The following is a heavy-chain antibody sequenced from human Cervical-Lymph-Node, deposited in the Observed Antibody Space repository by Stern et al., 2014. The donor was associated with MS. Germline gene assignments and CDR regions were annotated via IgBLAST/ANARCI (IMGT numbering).Heavy chain of an antibody. D-gene: IGHD1-1*01. V-gene: IGHV3-30-3*01. J-gene: IGHJ4*02. CDR2: ISHNGATT. Sequence: VQLVESGGGVVQPGRSLRLSCAASGFTFSSFAMHLVRQAPGKGLEWVAVISHNGATTYYADSVKGRFTISRDNSKDTVFLQMNSLRPEDTAVYYCASRGTPFDVTSINEYWGQGTLVTVSS. CDR3: ASRGTPFDVTSINEY. CDR1: GFTFSSFA.